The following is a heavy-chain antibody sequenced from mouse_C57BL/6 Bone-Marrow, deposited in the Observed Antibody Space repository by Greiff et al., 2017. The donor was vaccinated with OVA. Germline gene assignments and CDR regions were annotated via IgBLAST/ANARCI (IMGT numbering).Heavy chain of an antibody. D-gene: IGHD1-1*01. CDR2: ISSGGDYI. CDR3: TRVEVYYYGSSSDY. J-gene: IGHJ2*01. Sequence: EVQRVESGEGLVKPGGSLKLSCAASGFTFSSYAMSWVRQTPEKRLEWVAYISSGGDYIYYADTVKGRFTISRYNARNTLYLQMINLKYVDTAIYYGTRVEVYYYGSSSDYWGQGTTLTVSS. CDR1: GFTFSSYA. V-gene: IGHV5-9-1*02.